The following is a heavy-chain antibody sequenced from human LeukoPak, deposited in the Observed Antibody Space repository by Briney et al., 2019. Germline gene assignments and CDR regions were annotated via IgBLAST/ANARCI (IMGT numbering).Heavy chain of an antibody. Sequence: PGGSLRLSCAASGFTFSSYSMNWVRQAPGKGLEWVSSISSSSSYIYYADSVKGRFTISRDNAKNSLYLQMNSLRAEDTAVYYCARARLNPYIAAALDYWGQGTLVTVSS. D-gene: IGHD6-13*01. CDR2: ISSSSSYI. CDR3: ARARLNPYIAAALDY. J-gene: IGHJ4*02. V-gene: IGHV3-21*01. CDR1: GFTFSSYS.